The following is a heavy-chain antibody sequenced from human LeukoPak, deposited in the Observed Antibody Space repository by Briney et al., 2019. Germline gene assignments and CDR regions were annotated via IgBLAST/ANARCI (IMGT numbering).Heavy chain of an antibody. Sequence: PSETLSLTCAVYGGSFSGYYWSWIRQPPGKGLEWIGEINHSGSTNYSPSLKSRVTISVDTSKNQFSLKLSSVTAADTAVYYCARGRRKRQQLVLNWFDPWGQGTLVTVSS. D-gene: IGHD6-13*01. CDR2: INHSGST. CDR1: GGSFSGYY. V-gene: IGHV4-34*01. CDR3: ARGRRKRQQLVLNWFDP. J-gene: IGHJ5*02.